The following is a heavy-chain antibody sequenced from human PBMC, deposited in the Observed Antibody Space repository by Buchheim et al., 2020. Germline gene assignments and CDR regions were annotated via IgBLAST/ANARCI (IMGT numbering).Heavy chain of an antibody. CDR2: ISSSSSTI. J-gene: IGHJ4*02. Sequence: EVQLVESGGGLVQPGGSLRLFCAASGFTFSSYSMNWVRQAPGKGLEWVSYISSSSSTIYYADSVKGRFTIYRDNDKNSLYLQMNSLRAEDAAVYYCARGDALRLGELSLYRYWGQGTL. V-gene: IGHV3-48*01. CDR3: ARGDALRLGELSLYRY. D-gene: IGHD3-16*02. CDR1: GFTFSSYS.